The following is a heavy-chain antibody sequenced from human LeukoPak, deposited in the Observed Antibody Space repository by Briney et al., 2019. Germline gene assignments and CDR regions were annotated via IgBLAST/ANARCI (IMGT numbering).Heavy chain of an antibody. CDR3: ASHTGGPYYYGMDV. CDR1: GFTFSSYE. Sequence: GGSLRLSCAASGFTFSSYEMNWVRQAPGKGLEWVSYISSSGSTIYYADSVKGRFTISRDNAKSSLYLQMDSLRAEDTAIYYCASHTGGPYYYGMDVWGQGTTVTVSS. D-gene: IGHD1-14*01. CDR2: ISSSGSTI. J-gene: IGHJ6*02. V-gene: IGHV3-48*03.